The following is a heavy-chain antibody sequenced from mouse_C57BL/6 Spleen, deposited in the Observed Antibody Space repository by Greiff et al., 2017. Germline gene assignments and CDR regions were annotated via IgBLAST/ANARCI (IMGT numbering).Heavy chain of an antibody. V-gene: IGHV5-4*01. CDR1: GFTFSSYA. Sequence: EVKLVESGGGLVKPGGSLKLSCAASGFTFSSYAMSWVRQTPEKRLEWVATISDGGSYTYYPDNVKGRFTISRDNAKNNLYLQKSHLKSEDTAMYYGAREDLGFAYWGQGTLVTVSA. J-gene: IGHJ3*01. CDR2: ISDGGSYT. CDR3: AREDLGFAY.